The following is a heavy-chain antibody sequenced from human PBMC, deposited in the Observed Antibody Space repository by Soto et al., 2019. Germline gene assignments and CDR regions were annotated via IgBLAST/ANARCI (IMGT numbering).Heavy chain of an antibody. V-gene: IGHV1-3*01. CDR1: GYTFTSYA. J-gene: IGHJ5*02. CDR2: INAGNGNT. Sequence: ASVKVSCKASGYTFTSYAMHWVRQAPGQRLEWMGWINAGNGNTKYSQKFQGRVTITRDTSASTAYMELSSLRSEDTAVYYCAVRIAAAGTGKQFDPWGQGTLVTVSS. D-gene: IGHD6-13*01. CDR3: AVRIAAAGTGKQFDP.